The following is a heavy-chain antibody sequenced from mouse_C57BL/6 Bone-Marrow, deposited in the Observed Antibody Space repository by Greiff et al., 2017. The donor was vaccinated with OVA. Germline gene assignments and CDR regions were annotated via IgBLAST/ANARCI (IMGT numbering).Heavy chain of an antibody. V-gene: IGHV5-6*01. Sequence: EVQGVESGGDLVKPGGSLKLSCAASGFTFSSYGMSWVRQTPDKRLEWVATISSGGSYTYYPDSVKGRFTISRDNAKNTLYLQMSSLKSEDTAMYYCARQAITTVVAPFAYWGQGTLVTVSA. D-gene: IGHD1-1*01. CDR1: GFTFSSYG. CDR3: ARQAITTVVAPFAY. J-gene: IGHJ3*01. CDR2: ISSGGSYT.